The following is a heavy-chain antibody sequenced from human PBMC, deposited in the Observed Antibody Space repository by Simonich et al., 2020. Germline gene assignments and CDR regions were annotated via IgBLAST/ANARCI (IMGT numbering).Heavy chain of an antibody. J-gene: IGHJ4*02. D-gene: IGHD3-3*01. V-gene: IGHV3-21*01. Sequence: EVQLVESGGGLVQPGGSLRLSCAASGFTFSSYSMNWVRQAPGKGLEGDSSISISSSYIYNADSVKGRFTISRDNAKNSLYLQMNSLRAEDTAVYYCARKRFLEWFFDYWGQGTLVTVSS. CDR2: ISISSSYI. CDR3: ARKRFLEWFFDY. CDR1: GFTFSSYS.